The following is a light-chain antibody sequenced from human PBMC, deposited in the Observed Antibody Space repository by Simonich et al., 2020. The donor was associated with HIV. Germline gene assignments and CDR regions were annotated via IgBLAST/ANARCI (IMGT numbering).Light chain of an antibody. J-gene: IGLJ2*01. V-gene: IGLV6-57*03. CDR1: SGSIASNY. CDR2: EDN. Sequence: NFMLTQPHSVSESPGKTVTISCSRRSGSIASNYVQWYQQRPGSAPTTVISEDNQRPSGVPDRFSGSIDSSSNSAPLTISGRKTEDEADYYCQSYDSSNHVIFGGGTKLTVL. CDR3: QSYDSSNHVI.